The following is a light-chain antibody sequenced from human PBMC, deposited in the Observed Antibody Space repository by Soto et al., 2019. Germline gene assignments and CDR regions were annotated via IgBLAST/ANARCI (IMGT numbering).Light chain of an antibody. CDR2: GAS. Sequence: EIVMTQSPVTLSVSPGERATLSCRASQFVSSNLAWYQQKPGQAPRLLIYGASTRATGIPARFSGSGSGTEFQLTIRNLRSEYFEVNCCQQYQNWPPITCGNGTPVEIK. J-gene: IGKJ5*01. CDR3: QQYQNWPPIT. V-gene: IGKV3D-15*01. CDR1: QFVSSN.